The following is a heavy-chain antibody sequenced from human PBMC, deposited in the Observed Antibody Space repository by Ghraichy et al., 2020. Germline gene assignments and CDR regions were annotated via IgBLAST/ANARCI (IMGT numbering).Heavy chain of an antibody. Sequence: GGSLRLSCAASGFTFDDYAMHWVRQTPGKGLEWVSGISWHSANIDYADSVKGRFTISSDNVKKSLYLQMMSLRIEDTAFIHCAKDWSAYNWNDGFPAFHMWGQGTMVTVSP. CDR3: AKDWSAYNWNDGFPAFHM. V-gene: IGHV3-9*01. J-gene: IGHJ3*02. CDR1: GFTFDDYA. CDR2: ISWHSANI. D-gene: IGHD1-1*01.